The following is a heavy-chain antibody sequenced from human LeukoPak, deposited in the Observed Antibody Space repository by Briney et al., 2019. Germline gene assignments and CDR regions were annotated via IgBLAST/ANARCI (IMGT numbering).Heavy chain of an antibody. CDR3: AKDRDWNDPPFTFDY. J-gene: IGHJ4*02. D-gene: IGHD1-1*01. Sequence: GGSLRLSCAASGFTFSSYGMHWVRQAPGKGLEWVAFIRYDGSNKYYADSVKGRFTISRDNSKNTLYLQMNSLRAEDTAAYYCAKDRDWNDPPFTFDYWGQGTLVTVSS. V-gene: IGHV3-30*02. CDR1: GFTFSSYG. CDR2: IRYDGSNK.